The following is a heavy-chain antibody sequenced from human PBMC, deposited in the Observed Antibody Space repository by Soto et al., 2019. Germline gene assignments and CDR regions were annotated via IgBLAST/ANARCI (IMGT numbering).Heavy chain of an antibody. J-gene: IGHJ4*02. CDR3: ARVGYYDFWSGYYSDY. CDR2: MNPNSGNT. CDR1: GYTFTSYD. Sequence: QVQLVQSGAEVKKPGASVKVSCKASGYTFTSYDINWVRQATGQGLEWMGWMNPNSGNTGYAQKFQGRVTMTRNTSISTAYMELGRLRSEDTAVYYCARVGYYDFWSGYYSDYWGQGTLVPVSS. D-gene: IGHD3-3*01. V-gene: IGHV1-8*01.